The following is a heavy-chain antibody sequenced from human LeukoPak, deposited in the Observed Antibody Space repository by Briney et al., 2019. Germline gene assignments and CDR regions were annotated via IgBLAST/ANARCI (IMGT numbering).Heavy chain of an antibody. CDR2: IYYSGST. D-gene: IGHD2-15*01. CDR1: GGSISNGGYY. CDR3: ARDGGPANWFDP. V-gene: IGHV4-31*03. J-gene: IGHJ5*02. Sequence: SETLSLTCTVSGGSISNGGYYWSWIRQHPGKGLEWIGYIYYSGSTYYNPSLKSRVTISVDTSKNQFSLKLSSVTAADTAVYYCARDGGPANWFDPWGQGTLVTVSS.